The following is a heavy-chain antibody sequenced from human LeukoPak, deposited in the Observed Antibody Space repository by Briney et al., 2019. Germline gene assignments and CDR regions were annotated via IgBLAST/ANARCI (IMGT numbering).Heavy chain of an antibody. Sequence: ASLKVSCKASGYTFTSYGISWVRQAPGQGLEWMGWISAYNGNTNYAQKLQGRVTMTTDTSTSTAYMELRSLRSDDTAVYYCARADWYYDSSGYYGDYCGQGTLVTVSS. CDR1: GYTFTSYG. D-gene: IGHD3-22*01. V-gene: IGHV1-18*01. CDR3: ARADWYYDSSGYYGDY. CDR2: ISAYNGNT. J-gene: IGHJ4*02.